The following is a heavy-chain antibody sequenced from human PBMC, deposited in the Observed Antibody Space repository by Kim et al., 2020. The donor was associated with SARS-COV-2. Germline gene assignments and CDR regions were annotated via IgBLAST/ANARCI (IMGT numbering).Heavy chain of an antibody. CDR1: GGTFSSYA. J-gene: IGHJ6*02. CDR2: IIPIFGTA. CDR3: GAAAGNYYYYGMDV. V-gene: IGHV1-69*13. Sequence: SVKVSCKASGGTFSSYAISWVRQAPGQGLEWMGGIIPIFGTANYAQKFQGRVTITADESTSTAYMEQSSLRSEDTAVYYCGAAAGNYYYYGMDVWGQGTTVTVSS. D-gene: IGHD6-13*01.